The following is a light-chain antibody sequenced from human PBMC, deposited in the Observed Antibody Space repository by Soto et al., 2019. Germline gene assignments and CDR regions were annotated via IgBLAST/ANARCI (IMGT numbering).Light chain of an antibody. J-gene: IGLJ1*01. CDR1: SSDVGYYNY. CDR3: SSVAGVSTV. Sequence: QSALTQPPSASGSPGQSVTISCTGTSSDVGYYNYVSWYQQHPGKAPKLLIYEVTKRPSGVPDRFSGSKSGNTASLTVSGLQAEDEADYYCSSVAGVSTVFGTGTKLTVL. V-gene: IGLV2-8*01. CDR2: EVT.